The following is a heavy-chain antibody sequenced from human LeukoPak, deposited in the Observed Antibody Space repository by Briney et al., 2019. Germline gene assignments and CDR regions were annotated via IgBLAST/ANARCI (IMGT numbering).Heavy chain of an antibody. Sequence: GGSLTLSCTTSGFSFTTYWMSWVRQAPGKGLEWVANIKQDGSEKHYVDSVRGRFTISRDNAKNSVYLQIDSLRAGDTAVYYCARGGTVTKGDDAFDIWGQGTMVTVSS. D-gene: IGHD4-17*01. V-gene: IGHV3-7*01. CDR3: ARGGTVTKGDDAFDI. J-gene: IGHJ3*02. CDR2: IKQDGSEK. CDR1: GFSFTTYW.